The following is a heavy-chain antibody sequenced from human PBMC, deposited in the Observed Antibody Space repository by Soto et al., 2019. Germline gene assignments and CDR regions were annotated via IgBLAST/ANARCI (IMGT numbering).Heavy chain of an antibody. V-gene: IGHV1-69*04. Sequence: ASVKVSCKASGGTFTSYTISWVRQAPGQGLEWMGRIIPILGIANYAQKFQGRVTITADKSTSTAYMELSSLRSEDTAVYYCAKDECSSTSCYELMDYGMDVWGQGTTVTVSS. J-gene: IGHJ6*02. CDR3: AKDECSSTSCYELMDYGMDV. D-gene: IGHD2-2*01. CDR1: GGTFTSYT. CDR2: IIPILGIA.